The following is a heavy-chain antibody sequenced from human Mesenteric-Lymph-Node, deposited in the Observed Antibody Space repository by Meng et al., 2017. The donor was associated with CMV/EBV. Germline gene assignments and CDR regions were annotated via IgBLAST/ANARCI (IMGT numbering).Heavy chain of an antibody. Sequence: GGSLRLSCAASGFTFSTYAMGWVRQAPGKGLEWVSAISGSGGSTYYADSVKGRFTISRDNSKNTLYLQMNSLRAEDTAIYYCAPVPWLHSDWGQGTMVTVSS. V-gene: IGHV3-23*01. CDR3: APVPWLHSD. CDR2: ISGSGGST. D-gene: IGHD3-22*01. J-gene: IGHJ4*02. CDR1: GFTFSTYA.